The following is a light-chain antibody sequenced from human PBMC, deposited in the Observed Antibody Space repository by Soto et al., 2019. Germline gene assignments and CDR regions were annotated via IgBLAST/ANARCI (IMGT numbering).Light chain of an antibody. CDR3: QQYVTSPGT. V-gene: IGKV3-20*01. CDR1: QSVSSR. CDR2: GAS. Sequence: EIVMTQSPGTLSLSPGERATLSCRASQSVSSRLAWYQQKPGQAPRLLIYGASSRATGIPDRFSGSGSGTDFTLSISRLEPEDFAVYYCQQYVTSPGTFGQGTKVDIK. J-gene: IGKJ1*01.